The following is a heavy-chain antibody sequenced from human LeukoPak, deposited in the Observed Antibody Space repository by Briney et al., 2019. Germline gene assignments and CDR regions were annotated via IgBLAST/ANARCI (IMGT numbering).Heavy chain of an antibody. J-gene: IGHJ4*02. Sequence: GSLRLSCAASGFTFSSYGMHWVRQAPGKGLEWVAVISYDGSNKYYADSVKGRFTISRDNSKNTLYLQMNSLRAEDTAVYYCAKDPVAGYFDYWGQGTLVTVSS. CDR2: ISYDGSNK. CDR1: GFTFSSYG. CDR3: AKDPVAGYFDY. V-gene: IGHV3-30*18. D-gene: IGHD6-19*01.